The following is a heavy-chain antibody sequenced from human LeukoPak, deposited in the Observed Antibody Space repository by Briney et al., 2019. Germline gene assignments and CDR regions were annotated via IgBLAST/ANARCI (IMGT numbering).Heavy chain of an antibody. J-gene: IGHJ6*02. CDR3: ARDIVATIGYYYYGMDV. D-gene: IGHD5-12*01. CDR2: IRYDGSNK. CDR1: GFTFSSYG. Sequence: GGSLRLSCAASGFTFSSYGMHWVRQAPGKGLEWVAFIRYDGSNKYYADSLKGRFTISRDNSKNTLYLQMDSLRAEDTAVYYCARDIVATIGYYYYGMDVWGQGTTVTVSS. V-gene: IGHV3-30*02.